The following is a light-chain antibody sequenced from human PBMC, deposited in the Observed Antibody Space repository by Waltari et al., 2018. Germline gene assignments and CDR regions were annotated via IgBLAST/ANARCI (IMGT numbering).Light chain of an antibody. CDR1: QNSNSN. Sequence: EIVMTQSPATLSVSPGEGATLSCRASQNSNSNLAWYQQQPGQTPRLLIYGASTRAIGIPARFSGSGSGTEFTLTISSLQSEDFALYYCQQYNNWPPWTFGQGTKVEIK. CDR3: QQYNNWPPWT. CDR2: GAS. V-gene: IGKV3D-15*01. J-gene: IGKJ1*01.